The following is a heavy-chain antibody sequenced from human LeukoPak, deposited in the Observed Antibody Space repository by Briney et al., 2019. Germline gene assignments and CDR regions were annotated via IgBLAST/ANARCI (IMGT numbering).Heavy chain of an antibody. CDR1: GFTFSSYA. CDR2: ISGSGGST. D-gene: IGHD2-2*01. V-gene: IGHV3-23*01. Sequence: GGSLRLSCAASGFTFSSYAMSWVRQAPGKGLEWVSAISGSGGSTYYADSVKGWFTISRDNSKNTLYLQMNSLRAEDTAVYYCANDLGYCSSTSCYDTFDYWGQGTLVTVSS. J-gene: IGHJ4*02. CDR3: ANDLGYCSSTSCYDTFDY.